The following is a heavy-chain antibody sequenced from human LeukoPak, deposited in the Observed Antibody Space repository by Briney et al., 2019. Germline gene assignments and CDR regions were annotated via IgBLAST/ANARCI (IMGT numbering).Heavy chain of an antibody. CDR1: GFTFSSYG. V-gene: IGHV3-33*06. D-gene: IGHD3-3*01. CDR3: AKAGPESGYYPLPLGYYYYMDV. Sequence: PGGSLRVSCAASGFTFSSYGMHWVRQAPGKGLEWVAVIWYDGSNKYYADSVKGRFTISRDNSKNTLYLQMNSLRAEDTAVYYWAKAGPESGYYPLPLGYYYYMDVWGKGTTFTVSS. J-gene: IGHJ6*03. CDR2: IWYDGSNK.